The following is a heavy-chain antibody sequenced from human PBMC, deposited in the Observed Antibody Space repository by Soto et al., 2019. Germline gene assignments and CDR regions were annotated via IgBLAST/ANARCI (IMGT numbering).Heavy chain of an antibody. Sequence: SLRLSCAASGFTFSSYAMHWVRQAPGKGLEWVAVISYDGSNKYYADSVKGRFTISRDNSKNTLYLQMNSLRAEDTAVYYCARVSVEYYYDSSGYYNDYWGQGTLVTVSS. CDR3: ARVSVEYYYDSSGYYNDY. CDR2: ISYDGSNK. V-gene: IGHV3-30-3*01. J-gene: IGHJ4*02. CDR1: GFTFSSYA. D-gene: IGHD3-22*01.